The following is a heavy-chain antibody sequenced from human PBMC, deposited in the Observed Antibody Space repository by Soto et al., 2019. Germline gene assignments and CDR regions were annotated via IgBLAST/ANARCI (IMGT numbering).Heavy chain of an antibody. Sequence: EVQLVESGGGLVQPGGSLRLSCAASGFTFSDHYMDWVRQAPGKGLEWVGRIRNKANSYTTEYAASVRGRFTISRDDSKNSLYLQMYSLKTEDTAVYFCVRAVPDSSGHYYFESWGQGTLVTASS. D-gene: IGHD3-22*01. CDR2: IRNKANSYTT. V-gene: IGHV3-72*01. CDR1: GFTFSDHY. J-gene: IGHJ4*02. CDR3: VRAVPDSSGHYYFES.